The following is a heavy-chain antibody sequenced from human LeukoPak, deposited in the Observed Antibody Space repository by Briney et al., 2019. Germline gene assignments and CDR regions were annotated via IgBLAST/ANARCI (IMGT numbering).Heavy chain of an antibody. CDR2: ISNNGGYT. CDR3: AKQLGYCSDGSCYFPY. CDR1: GFTFSAYN. D-gene: IGHD2-15*01. Sequence: GGSLRLSCAASGFTFSAYNMNWVRQAPGKGLEWVSAISNNGGYTYYADSVQGRFTISRDNSKSTLCLQMNSLRAEDTAVYYCAKQLGYCSDGSCYFPYWGQGTLVTVSS. J-gene: IGHJ4*02. V-gene: IGHV3-23*01.